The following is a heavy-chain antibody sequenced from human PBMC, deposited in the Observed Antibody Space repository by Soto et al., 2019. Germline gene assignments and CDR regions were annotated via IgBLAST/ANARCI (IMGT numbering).Heavy chain of an antibody. Sequence: DVQLLESGGGLVQPGGSLTLSCAASRFTFSDFAMNWVRQAPGKGLEWVSSIGGGGTDTYYADSVKGRFTNSRDNSKNTLYLQMDSLRDEDTAVYYCAKDAVSYNGKWDWFDSWGQGTLVIVSS. D-gene: IGHD1-20*01. J-gene: IGHJ5*01. V-gene: IGHV3-23*01. CDR2: IGGGGTDT. CDR3: AKDAVSYNGKWDWFDS. CDR1: RFTFSDFA.